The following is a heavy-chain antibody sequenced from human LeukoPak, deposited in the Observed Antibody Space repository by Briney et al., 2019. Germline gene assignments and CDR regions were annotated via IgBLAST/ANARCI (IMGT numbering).Heavy chain of an antibody. CDR3: AALSASHWNFDY. CDR2: INYSGST. D-gene: IGHD1-26*01. J-gene: IGHJ4*02. CDR1: SGSITTCH. Sequence: SETLSLTCTVSSGSITTCHWSWVWQPPGKRLEWIGHINYSGSTNYNPSLRSRVTISVDTSKNQFSLKLSSVTAADTAVYYCAALSASHWNFDYWGQGRLVTVSS. V-gene: IGHV4-59*08.